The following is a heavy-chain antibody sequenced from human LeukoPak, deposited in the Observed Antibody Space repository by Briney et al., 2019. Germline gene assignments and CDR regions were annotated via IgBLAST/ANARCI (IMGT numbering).Heavy chain of an antibody. V-gene: IGHV1-69*04. CDR2: IIPILGIA. Sequence: GASVKVSCKASGGTFSNHAISWVRQAPGQGLEWMGRIIPILGIANYAQKFQGRVTITADKSTSTAYMELSSLRSEDTAVYYCARDPGRPDLEWGQGTLVTVSS. CDR3: ARDPGRPDLE. D-gene: IGHD6-6*01. J-gene: IGHJ4*02. CDR1: GGTFSNHA.